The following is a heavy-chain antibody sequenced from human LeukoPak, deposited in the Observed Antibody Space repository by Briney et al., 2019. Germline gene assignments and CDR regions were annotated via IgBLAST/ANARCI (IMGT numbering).Heavy chain of an antibody. J-gene: IGHJ4*02. Sequence: GGSLRLSCAASGFTFSSYAMSWVRQAPGKGLEWVSAISGSGGSTYYADSVKGRFTISRDNSKNTLYLQMNSLGAEDTAVYYCAKDFHEYSSSWEGFDYWGQGTLVTVSS. CDR1: GFTFSSYA. D-gene: IGHD6-6*01. V-gene: IGHV3-23*01. CDR2: ISGSGGST. CDR3: AKDFHEYSSSWEGFDY.